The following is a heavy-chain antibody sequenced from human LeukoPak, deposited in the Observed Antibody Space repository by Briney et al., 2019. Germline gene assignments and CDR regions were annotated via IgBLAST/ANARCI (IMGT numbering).Heavy chain of an antibody. V-gene: IGHV3-30-3*01. CDR1: GFTFSSYV. J-gene: IGHJ3*02. CDR3: ARDQGDAFDI. Sequence: PGGSLRLSCAASGFTFSSYVMHWVRQAPGKGLEWVAVISYDGSSKYYADSVKGRFTISRDNSKNTLYLQMNSLRAEDTAVYYCARDQGDAFDIWGQGTMVTVSS. CDR2: ISYDGSSK.